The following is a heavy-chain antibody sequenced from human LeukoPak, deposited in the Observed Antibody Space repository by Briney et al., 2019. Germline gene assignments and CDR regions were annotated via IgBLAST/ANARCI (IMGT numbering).Heavy chain of an antibody. V-gene: IGHV4-39*01. CDR2: IYYSEST. CDR1: GGSIYSSSYY. J-gene: IGHJ4*02. Sequence: SETLSLTCTVSGGSIYSSSYYWGWIRQPPGKGLEWMGSIYYSESTYYNPSLKSRVIISVDTTKNQFSLKLSSVTAADTAVYYCASDSGYSSSSLTPFDYWGQGTLVTVSS. D-gene: IGHD6-6*01. CDR3: ASDSGYSSSSLTPFDY.